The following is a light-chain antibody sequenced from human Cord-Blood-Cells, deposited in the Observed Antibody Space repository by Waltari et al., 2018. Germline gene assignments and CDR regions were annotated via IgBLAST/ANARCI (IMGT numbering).Light chain of an antibody. CDR3: QQYNNWPWT. CDR1: QSVSSN. CDR2: GAS. Sequence: EIVMTQSPATLSVSPGERATLSCRASQSVSSNLAWYQQKPGQAPRLLIYGASTRATGIPARFSGSGSGKEFTLTINSLQSEDFAVYYCQQYNNWPWTFGQGTKVEIK. J-gene: IGKJ1*01. V-gene: IGKV3-15*01.